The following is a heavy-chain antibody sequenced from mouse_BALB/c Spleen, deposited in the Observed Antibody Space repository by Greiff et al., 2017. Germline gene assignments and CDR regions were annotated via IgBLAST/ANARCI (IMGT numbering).Heavy chain of an antibody. Sequence: EVKLMESGPGLVKPSQSLSLTCSVTGYSITSGYYWNWIRQFPGNKLEWMGYISYDGSNNYNPSLKNRISITRDTSKNQFFLKLNSVTTEDTATYYCARDLGTTTGDAMDYWGQGTSVTVSS. CDR2: ISYDGSN. V-gene: IGHV3-6*02. CDR1: GYSITSGYY. D-gene: IGHD3-3*01. J-gene: IGHJ4*01. CDR3: ARDLGTTTGDAMDY.